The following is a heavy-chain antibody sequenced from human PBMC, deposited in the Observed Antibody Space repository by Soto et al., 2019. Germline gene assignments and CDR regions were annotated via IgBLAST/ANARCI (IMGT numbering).Heavy chain of an antibody. V-gene: IGHV1-69*12. CDR2: SIPIFGTA. CDR3: ARGFRGATVTTLGVRGGFDP. J-gene: IGHJ5*02. D-gene: IGHD4-17*01. CDR1: GGTFSSYA. Sequence: QVQLVQSGAEVKKPGSSVKVSCKASGGTFSSYAISWVRQAPGQGLEWMGGSIPIFGTANNAQKFQGRVTITADESTSTAYMELSSLRSEDTAVYYCARGFRGATVTTLGVRGGFDPWGQGTLVTVSS.